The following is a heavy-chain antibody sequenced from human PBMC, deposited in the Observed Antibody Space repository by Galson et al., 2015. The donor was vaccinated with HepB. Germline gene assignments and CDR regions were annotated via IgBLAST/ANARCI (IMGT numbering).Heavy chain of an antibody. D-gene: IGHD3-3*01. CDR1: GYSFTSYW. CDR3: ARGMSSYDFWSGYSYYYYGMDV. J-gene: IGHJ6*02. Sequence: SGAEVKKPGESLKISCKGSGYSFTSYWIGWVRQMPGKGLEWIGSIYHSGSTYYNPSLKSRVTISVDTSKNQFSLKLSSVTAADTAVYYCARGMSSYDFWSGYSYYYYGMDVWGQGTTVTVSS. V-gene: IGHV4-38-2*02. CDR2: IYHSGST.